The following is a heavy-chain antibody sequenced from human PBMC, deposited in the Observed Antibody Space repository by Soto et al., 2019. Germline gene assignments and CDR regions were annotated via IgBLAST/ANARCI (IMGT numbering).Heavy chain of an antibody. V-gene: IGHV1-18*01. J-gene: IGHJ5*02. CDR2: ITAYNGNT. D-gene: IGHD2-2*01. Sequence: ASVKVSCEACRYTCTSCSISWVLQATRGGIEWMEWITAYNGNTNYAQKLQGRVTMTTDTATSTAYMELRSLRSDDTAVYYCARAVVVPAAMFWVANWFDPWGQGTLVTVSS. CDR3: ARAVVVPAAMFWVANWFDP. CDR1: RYTCTSCS.